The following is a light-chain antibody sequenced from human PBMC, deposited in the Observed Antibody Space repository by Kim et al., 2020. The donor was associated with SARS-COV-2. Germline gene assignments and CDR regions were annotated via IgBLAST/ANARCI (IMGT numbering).Light chain of an antibody. V-gene: IGKV3-20*01. J-gene: IGKJ1*01. CDR1: QSVSSNY. Sequence: SPGERTTPSCSASQSVSSNYLAWYQQKPGQAPRLLIYDASSRATGIPARFSGSGSGTDFTLTISRLEPEDFAVYYCQQYVSSPCTFGQGTKVDIK. CDR2: DAS. CDR3: QQYVSSPCT.